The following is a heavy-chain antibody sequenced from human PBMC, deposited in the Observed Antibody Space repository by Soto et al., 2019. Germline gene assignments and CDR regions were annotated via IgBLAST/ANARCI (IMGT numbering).Heavy chain of an antibody. CDR3: ARPGELKDDILNGSDY. Sequence: GESLKISCKGSGYSFTSYWIGWVRQMPGKGLEWMGIIYPGDSDTRYSPSFQGQVTISADKSISTAYLQWSSLKASDTAMYYCARPGELKDDILNGSDYWGQGTLVTVSS. J-gene: IGHJ4*02. CDR1: GYSFTSYW. D-gene: IGHD3-9*01. V-gene: IGHV5-51*01. CDR2: IYPGDSDT.